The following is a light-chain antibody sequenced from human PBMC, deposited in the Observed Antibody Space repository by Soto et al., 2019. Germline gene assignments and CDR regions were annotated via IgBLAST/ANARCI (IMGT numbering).Light chain of an antibody. J-gene: IGLJ1*01. Sequence: QSVLTQPPSVSGAPGQGVTISCTGSSSNIGAGYDVHWYQQLPGTAPKLLIYGNSNRPSGVPDRFSGSKSGTSASLAITGLQAEDEADYYCQSYDRSLSDHVFGTGTKVTVL. CDR1: SSNIGAGYD. V-gene: IGLV1-40*01. CDR2: GNS. CDR3: QSYDRSLSDHV.